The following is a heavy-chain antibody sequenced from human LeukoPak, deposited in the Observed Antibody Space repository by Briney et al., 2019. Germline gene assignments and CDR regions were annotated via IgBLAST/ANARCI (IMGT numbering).Heavy chain of an antibody. J-gene: IGHJ3*02. CDR3: AKVLQLLFYAFDI. V-gene: IGHV3-23*01. D-gene: IGHD2-2*01. CDR2: ISGSGGST. Sequence: GGSLRLSCAASGFTFSSYAMSWVRQAPGKGLEWVSAISGSGGSTYYADSVKGRFTVSRDNSKNTLYLQMNSLRAEDTAVYYCAKVLQLLFYAFDIWGQGTMVTVSS. CDR1: GFTFSSYA.